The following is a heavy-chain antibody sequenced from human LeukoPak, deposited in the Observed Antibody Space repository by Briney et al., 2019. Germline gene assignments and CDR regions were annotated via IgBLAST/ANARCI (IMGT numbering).Heavy chain of an antibody. D-gene: IGHD6-13*01. Sequence: GGSLRHSCAASGFTFSSYSMNWVRPAPGKGLAWVSSISSSSSYIYYADSVKGRFTISRDNAKNSLYLQMNSLRAEDTAVYYCARDRGIAAAQNWFDPWGQGTLVTVSS. J-gene: IGHJ5*02. V-gene: IGHV3-21*01. CDR1: GFTFSSYS. CDR3: ARDRGIAAAQNWFDP. CDR2: ISSSSSYI.